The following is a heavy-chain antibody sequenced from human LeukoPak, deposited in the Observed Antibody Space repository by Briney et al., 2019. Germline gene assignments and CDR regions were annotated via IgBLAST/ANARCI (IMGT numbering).Heavy chain of an antibody. CDR1: GGSFSGYY. D-gene: IGHD5-24*01. CDR2: IHPSGRT. Sequence: SETLTLTCAMYGGSFSGYYLTWIRQPPGKGLEWIGEIHPSGRTNYSPSLESRVTISLDTSKNQFSLKLSSVTAADTAIYYCARGRDEYKGGNYWGQGTLVTVSS. J-gene: IGHJ4*02. V-gene: IGHV4-34*01. CDR3: ARGRDEYKGGNY.